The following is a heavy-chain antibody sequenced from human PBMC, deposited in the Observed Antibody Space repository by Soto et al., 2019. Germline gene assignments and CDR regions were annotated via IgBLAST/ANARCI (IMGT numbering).Heavy chain of an antibody. J-gene: IGHJ4*02. D-gene: IGHD7-27*01. CDR3: AKSGDSAGWGIDF. Sequence: EVQLVESGGGLVKPGGSLRLYCVGSGFMFDSFAMNWVRQAPGKGLEWVAYINGGSDSIYYAESVKGRFTISRDNARNSLSLKMNSLSDEDTAVYYCAKSGDSAGWGIDFWGQGTLVTVSS. CDR1: GFMFDSFA. CDR2: INGGSDSI. V-gene: IGHV3-48*02.